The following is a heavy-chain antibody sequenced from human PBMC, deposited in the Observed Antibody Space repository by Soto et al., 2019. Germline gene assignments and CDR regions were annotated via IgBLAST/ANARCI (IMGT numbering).Heavy chain of an antibody. Sequence: QVQLVQSGAEVKKPGASVKVSCKTSGYTFTSYSLTWVRQAPGQGLEWMGWFNDYNGETNSAQKFRDRVTMTRDTSTSTAYLELTSMRTDDTAVYYCARMKYCTTTNCRIGAFDPWGQGTLITVSS. D-gene: IGHD2-8*01. J-gene: IGHJ5*02. CDR3: ARMKYCTTTNCRIGAFDP. CDR1: GYTFTSYS. V-gene: IGHV1-18*01. CDR2: FNDYNGET.